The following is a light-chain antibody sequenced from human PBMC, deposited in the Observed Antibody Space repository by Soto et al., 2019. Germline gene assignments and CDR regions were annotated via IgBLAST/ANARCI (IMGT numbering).Light chain of an antibody. CDR3: QQYGSSVT. V-gene: IGKV3-20*01. CDR1: QSVSNNY. J-gene: IGKJ1*01. CDR2: GAS. Sequence: EIVLTQSPVTLSLSPGERATLSCRSSQSVSNNYLAWYQQKPGQAPRLLIYGASNRATGIPDRFSGSGSGTAFTLSISRLEPEDFAVYYCQQYGSSVTFGQGNKVEIK.